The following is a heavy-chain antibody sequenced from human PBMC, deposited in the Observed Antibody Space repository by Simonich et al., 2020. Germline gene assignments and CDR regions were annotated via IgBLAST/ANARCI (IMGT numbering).Heavy chain of an antibody. D-gene: IGHD1-1*01. J-gene: IGHJ3*02. CDR2: IYPGDSDN. V-gene: IGHV5-51*01. CDR3: ARQLNDFDI. CDR1: GYSFTSYW. Sequence: EVQLVQSGAEVKKPGESLKISCKGSGYSFTSYWIGWVRPMPGKGLEWLGIIYPGDSDNNYRPSFPGQVTISADKSISTAYLQWSRLKASDTAMYYCARQLNDFDIWGQGTMVTVSS.